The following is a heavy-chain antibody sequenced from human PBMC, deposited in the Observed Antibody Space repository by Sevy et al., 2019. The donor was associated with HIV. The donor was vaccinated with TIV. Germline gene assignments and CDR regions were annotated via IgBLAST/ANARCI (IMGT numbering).Heavy chain of an antibody. V-gene: IGHV3-21*01. Sequence: GGSLRLSCAASVFTFSSYSRNWVRQAPGKGLEWVSSISSSSSYIYYADSVKGRFTISRDNAKNSLYLQMNSLRAEDTAVYYCAGSGYDLSGLHFDYWGQGTLVTVSS. CDR2: ISSSSSYI. J-gene: IGHJ4*02. CDR3: AGSGYDLSGLHFDY. D-gene: IGHD5-12*01. CDR1: VFTFSSYS.